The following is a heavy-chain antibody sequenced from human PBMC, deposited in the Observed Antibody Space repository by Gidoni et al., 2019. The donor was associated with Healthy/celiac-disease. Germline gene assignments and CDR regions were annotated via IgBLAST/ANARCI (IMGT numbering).Heavy chain of an antibody. V-gene: IGHV3-23*04. CDR3: AKDSVPVAATTPSPLDY. CDR2: ISGSGGST. CDR1: GFTFSSYA. Sequence: EVQLVESGGGLVQPGGSLRLSCAASGFTFSSYAMSWVRQAPGKGLEWVSAISGSGGSTYYADSVKGRFTISRDNSKNTLYLQMNSLRAEDTAVYYCAKDSVPVAATTPSPLDYWGQGTLVTVSS. D-gene: IGHD2-15*01. J-gene: IGHJ4*02.